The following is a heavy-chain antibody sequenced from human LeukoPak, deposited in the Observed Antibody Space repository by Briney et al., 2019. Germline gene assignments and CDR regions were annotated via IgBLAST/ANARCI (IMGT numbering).Heavy chain of an antibody. D-gene: IGHD1-26*01. V-gene: IGHV3-7*01. CDR2: IKQDGSEK. J-gene: IGHJ4*02. CDR3: ARRRYSGSSQHFDY. CDR1: GFTFSTYA. Sequence: GGSLRLSCAASGFTFSTYAMSWVRQAPGKGLEWVANIKQDGSEKYYVDSVKGRFTISRDNAKNSLYLQMNSLRAEDTAVYYCARRRYSGSSQHFDYWGQGTLVTVSS.